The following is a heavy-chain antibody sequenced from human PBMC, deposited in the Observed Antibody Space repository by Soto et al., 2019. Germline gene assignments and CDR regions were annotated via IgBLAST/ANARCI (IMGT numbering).Heavy chain of an antibody. J-gene: IGHJ4*02. CDR3: ARRGRGFSGYDSAFDS. V-gene: IGHV3-48*03. Sequence: GGSLRLSCAASGFTFSDYEMNWVRQAPGKGLEWISYISSSGSYKYNADSVKGRFTISRDNAKNSLYLQMESLRAEDTAVYYCARRGRGFSGYDSAFDSWGQGALVT. D-gene: IGHD5-12*01. CDR1: GFTFSDYE. CDR2: ISSSGSYK.